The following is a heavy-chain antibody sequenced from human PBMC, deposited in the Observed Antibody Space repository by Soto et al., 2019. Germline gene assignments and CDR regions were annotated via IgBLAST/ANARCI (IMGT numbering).Heavy chain of an antibody. J-gene: IGHJ4*02. Sequence: GASVKVSCKASGYTFGYTFASYGISWVRQAPGQGLEWMGWISGYSGNTNYAQKFQGRVTMTTDTSTSTAYMELRSLRSDDTAVYYCARDFLEWSNYFDYWGQGTLVTFSS. CDR2: ISGYSGNT. CDR3: ARDFLEWSNYFDY. D-gene: IGHD3-3*01. V-gene: IGHV1-18*01. CDR1: GYTFGYTFASYG.